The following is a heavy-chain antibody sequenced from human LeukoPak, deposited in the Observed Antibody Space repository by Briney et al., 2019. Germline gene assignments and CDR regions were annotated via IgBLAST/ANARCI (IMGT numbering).Heavy chain of an antibody. CDR2: IYYSGST. V-gene: IGHV4-59*01. D-gene: IGHD6-19*01. Sequence: PSETLSLTSTVPGGSTSSNHWSWLPPPPGRGMQWMRYIYYSGSTNYHPSLKSRVTISVDTSKNQFSLKLSSVTAADTAVYYCARVSSGWSTDYYFDYWGQGTLVTVSS. J-gene: IGHJ4*02. CDR3: ARVSSGWSTDYYFDY. CDR1: GGSTSSNH.